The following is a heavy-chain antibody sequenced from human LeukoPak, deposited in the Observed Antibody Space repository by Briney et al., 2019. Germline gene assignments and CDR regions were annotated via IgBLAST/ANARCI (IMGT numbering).Heavy chain of an antibody. CDR1: GFTVSSNY. Sequence: GGSLRLSCAASGFTVSSNYMSWVRQAPGKGLEGVSVIYSGGSTYYADSVKGRFTIPRDNSKNTLYLQMNSLRAEDTAVYYCARGPRKVYYDSSGYYGTSGAFDIWGQGTMVTVSS. CDR2: IYSGGST. CDR3: ARGPRKVYYDSSGYYGTSGAFDI. J-gene: IGHJ3*02. V-gene: IGHV3-53*01. D-gene: IGHD3-22*01.